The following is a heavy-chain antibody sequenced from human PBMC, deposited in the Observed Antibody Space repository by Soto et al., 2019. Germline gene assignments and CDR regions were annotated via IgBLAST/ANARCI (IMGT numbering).Heavy chain of an antibody. V-gene: IGHV3-30-3*01. J-gene: IGHJ4*02. Sequence: HPVGSLRLSCAASGFTFSSYAMHWVRQAPGKGLEWVAVISYDGSNKYYADSVKGRFTISRDNSKDTLYLQMNSLRAEDTAVYYYARAVVHFWDYYDSSGYQLDYWGQGTLVTVSS. CDR3: ARAVVHFWDYYDSSGYQLDY. CDR1: GFTFSSYA. D-gene: IGHD3-22*01. CDR2: ISYDGSNK.